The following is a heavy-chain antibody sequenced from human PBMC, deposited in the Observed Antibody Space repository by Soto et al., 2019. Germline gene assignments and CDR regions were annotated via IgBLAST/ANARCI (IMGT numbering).Heavy chain of an antibody. CDR2: ISSSSSTI. V-gene: IGHV3-48*02. CDR3: ARPAYYDSSWVKDAFDI. Sequence: GGSLRLSCAASGFTFSSYSMNWVRQAPGKGLEWVSYISSSSSTIYYADSVKGRFTISRDNAKNSLYLQMNSLRNEDTAVYYCARPAYYDSSWVKDAFDIWGQGTMVTVSS. D-gene: IGHD3-22*01. CDR1: GFTFSSYS. J-gene: IGHJ3*02.